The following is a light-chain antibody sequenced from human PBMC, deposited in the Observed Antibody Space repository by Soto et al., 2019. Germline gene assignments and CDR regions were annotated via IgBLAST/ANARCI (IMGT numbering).Light chain of an antibody. CDR3: QQHGQWPIT. V-gene: IGKV3-20*01. J-gene: IGKJ5*01. Sequence: EIVVTQSPATLSVSPGERATLSCRASQTLRRTYIAWYQQKPGQAPRVLIYGAYKRATGIPDRFSGSGSGTDFILTISSLEPEDFATYYCQQHGQWPITFGQGTRLEIK. CDR2: GAY. CDR1: QTLRRTY.